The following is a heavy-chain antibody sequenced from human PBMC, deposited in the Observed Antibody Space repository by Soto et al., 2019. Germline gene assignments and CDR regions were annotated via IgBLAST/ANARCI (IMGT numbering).Heavy chain of an antibody. CDR1: GLTVSGKKY. D-gene: IGHD4-17*01. Sequence: PGGSLRLSCGASGLTVSGKKYVAWVRQAPGKGLEWVANIDTDGSRKNYVDSVKGRFIISRDNAKNSLLLQMNSLRADDTAVYYCGRVPLDGNYANGVDVWGQGTTVTVSS. CDR3: GRVPLDGNYANGVDV. V-gene: IGHV3-7*03. CDR2: IDTDGSRK. J-gene: IGHJ6*02.